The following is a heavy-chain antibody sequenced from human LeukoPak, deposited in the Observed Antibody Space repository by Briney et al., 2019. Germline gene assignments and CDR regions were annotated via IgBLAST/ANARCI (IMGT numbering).Heavy chain of an antibody. D-gene: IGHD3-10*01. CDR1: GGTFSSYA. CDR2: ITPIFGTA. Sequence: ASVKVSCKASGGTFSSYAISWVRQAPGQGLEWMGGITPIFGTANYAQKFQGRVTITADKSTSTAYMELSSLRSEDTAVYYCARASRGLLWFGELSYFDYWGQGTLVTVSS. J-gene: IGHJ4*02. CDR3: ARASRGLLWFGELSYFDY. V-gene: IGHV1-69*06.